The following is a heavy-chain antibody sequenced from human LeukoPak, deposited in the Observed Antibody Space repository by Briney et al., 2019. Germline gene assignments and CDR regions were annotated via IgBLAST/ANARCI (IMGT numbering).Heavy chain of an antibody. Sequence: SVKVSCKASGGTFSSYAISWVRQAPGQGLEWMGGIIPIFGTANYAQKFQGRVTITADKSTSTAYMELSSLRSEDTAVYYCARDPLIAARGYFDYWGQGTLVTVSS. V-gene: IGHV1-69*06. CDR3: ARDPLIAARGYFDY. D-gene: IGHD6-6*01. CDR1: GGTFSSYA. J-gene: IGHJ4*02. CDR2: IIPIFGTA.